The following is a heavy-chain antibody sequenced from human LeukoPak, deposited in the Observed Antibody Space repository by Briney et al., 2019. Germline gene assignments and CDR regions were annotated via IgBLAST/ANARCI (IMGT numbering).Heavy chain of an antibody. CDR1: GFTFSSFE. D-gene: IGHD2-2*01. Sequence: QPGGSLRLSCAASGFTFSSFEMNWVRQAPGKGLEWVSTTSAGGSSTYYADSVKGRFTISRDNSKNTFYLQMNSLRAEDTAAYYCAKGGYCSSSSCYYGWFEPWGQGTLVTVSS. V-gene: IGHV3-23*01. J-gene: IGHJ5*02. CDR3: AKGGYCSSSSCYYGWFEP. CDR2: TSAGGSST.